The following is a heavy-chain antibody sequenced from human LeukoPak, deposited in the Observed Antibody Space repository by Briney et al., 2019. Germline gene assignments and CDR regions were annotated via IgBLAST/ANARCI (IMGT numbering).Heavy chain of an antibody. D-gene: IGHD4-23*01. V-gene: IGHV4-34*01. J-gene: IGHJ4*02. Sequence: SETLSLTCAVYGGSFSGYYWSWIRQPPGKGLEWIGEINHSGSTNYNPSLRSRVTISVDTSKNQFSLKLSSVTAADTAVYYCARSLRWGNFDYWGQGTLVTVSS. CDR1: GGSFSGYY. CDR3: ARSLRWGNFDY. CDR2: INHSGST.